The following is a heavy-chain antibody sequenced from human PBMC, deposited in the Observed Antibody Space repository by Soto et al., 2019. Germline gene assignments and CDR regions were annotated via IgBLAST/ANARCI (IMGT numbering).Heavy chain of an antibody. CDR3: GREGESGYGPFGH. CDR1: GGSISSYY. CDR2: IYYSGST. Sequence: QVQLQESGPGLVKPSETLSLTCTVSGGSISSYYWSWILQSPGKGLEWIGYIYYSGSTNYKPSLQSRVSISVDTAKNQFSLKLSSVTAADTAVYYCGREGESGYGPFGHWGQGILVTVSS. D-gene: IGHD5-12*01. V-gene: IGHV4-59*01. J-gene: IGHJ4*02.